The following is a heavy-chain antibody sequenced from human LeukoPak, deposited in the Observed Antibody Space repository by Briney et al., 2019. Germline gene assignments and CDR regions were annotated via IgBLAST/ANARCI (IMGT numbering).Heavy chain of an antibody. CDR3: ARDQGAWFEELDFDY. V-gene: IGHV3-53*01. CDR2: IYSGGST. J-gene: IGHJ4*02. Sequence: GSLRLSCAASGFTVSSNYMSWVRQAPGKGLEWVSVIYSGGSTYYADSVKGRFTISRDNSKNTLYLQMNSLRAEDTAVYYCARDQGAWFEELDFDYWGQGTLVTVSS. CDR1: GFTVSSNY. D-gene: IGHD3-10*01.